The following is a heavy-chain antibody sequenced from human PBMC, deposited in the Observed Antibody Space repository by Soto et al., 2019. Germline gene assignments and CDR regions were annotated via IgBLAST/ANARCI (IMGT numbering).Heavy chain of an antibody. D-gene: IGHD6-19*01. CDR2: ISYDGSNK. V-gene: IGHV3-30-3*01. CDR3: ARDGPGTYSSGWSPSFDY. Sequence: QVQLVESGGGVVQPGRSLRLSCAASGFTFSSYAMHWVRQAPGKGLEWVAVISYDGSNKYYADSVKGRFTISRDNSKNTLYLQMNSLRAEDTAVYYWARDGPGTYSSGWSPSFDYWGQGTLVTVSS. CDR1: GFTFSSYA. J-gene: IGHJ4*02.